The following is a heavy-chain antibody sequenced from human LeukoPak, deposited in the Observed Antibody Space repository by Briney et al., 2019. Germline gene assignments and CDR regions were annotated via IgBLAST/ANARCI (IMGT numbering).Heavy chain of an antibody. J-gene: IGHJ4*02. CDR3: TTDLNQRLKWFGNPLDH. V-gene: IGHV3-15*01. CDR1: GFSFTYAW. CDR2: IRSETDGATT. D-gene: IGHD3-10*01. Sequence: GGSLRLSCVASGFSFTYAWMSWVRQAPGKGLQWVGHIRSETDGATTDYAAAIQGRFTISRDDSKKMLYLEMNSLKTDDTGTYYCTTDLNQRLKWFGNPLDHWGQGTPVTVSS.